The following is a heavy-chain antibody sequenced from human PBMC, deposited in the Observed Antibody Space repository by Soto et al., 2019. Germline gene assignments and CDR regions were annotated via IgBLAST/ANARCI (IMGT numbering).Heavy chain of an antibody. D-gene: IGHD1-20*01. CDR3: ARDFGYTWKSHWFDP. CDR1: GFTFSSYG. CDR2: TWYDGRNN. Sequence: QAQLVESGGGVVQPGRSLRLSCAASGFTFSSYGMHWIRQAPGKGLEWVAFTWYDGRNNYYADSVKGRFTISRDNSNNTLYLQLHSLRAKDTAVYYCARDFGYTWKSHWFDPWGQGTLVTVSS. V-gene: IGHV3-33*01. J-gene: IGHJ5*02.